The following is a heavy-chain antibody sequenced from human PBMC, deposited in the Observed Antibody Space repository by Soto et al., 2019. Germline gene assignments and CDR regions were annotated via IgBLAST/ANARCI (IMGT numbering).Heavy chain of an antibody. Sequence: LXLTFTFSGASINSYYWSWTRQSAGKGLEWIGRVYSSVSTFYNPSLKSRLTMSVDTPNNQFSLKLSSVTAADTAVYSCARDKGDSRIDYWGLGTLVTVYS. V-gene: IGHV4-4*07. CDR1: GASINSYY. J-gene: IGHJ4*02. D-gene: IGHD3-22*01. CDR2: VYSSVST. CDR3: ARDKGDSRIDY.